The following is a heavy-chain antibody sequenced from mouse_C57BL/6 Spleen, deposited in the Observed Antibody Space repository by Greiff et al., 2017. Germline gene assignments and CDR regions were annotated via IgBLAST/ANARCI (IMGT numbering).Heavy chain of an antibody. CDR3: ARYTLYAMDY. J-gene: IGHJ4*01. V-gene: IGHV1-80*01. CDR2: IYPGDGDT. Sequence: LVESGAELVKPGASVKLSCTASGYAFSSYWMNWVKQRPGKGLEWIGQIYPGDGDTNYNGKFKGKATLTADKSSSTAYMQLSSLTSEDSAVYFCARYTLYAMDYWGQGTSVTVSS. CDR1: GYAFSSYW.